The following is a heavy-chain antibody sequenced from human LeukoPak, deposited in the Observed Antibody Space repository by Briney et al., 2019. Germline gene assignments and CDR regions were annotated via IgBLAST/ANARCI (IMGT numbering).Heavy chain of an antibody. CDR2: IYSGGST. Sequence: GGSLRLSCAASGFTVSSNYMSWVRQAPGKGLEWVSVIYSGGSTYYADSVKGRSTISRDNSKNTLYLQMNSLRAEDTAVYYCAREQLGIEMAFDIWGQGTMVTVSS. CDR1: GFTVSSNY. CDR3: AREQLGIEMAFDI. V-gene: IGHV3-53*01. D-gene: IGHD7-27*01. J-gene: IGHJ3*02.